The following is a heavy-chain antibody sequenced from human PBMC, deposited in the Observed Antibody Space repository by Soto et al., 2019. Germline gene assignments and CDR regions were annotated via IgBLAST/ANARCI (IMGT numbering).Heavy chain of an antibody. CDR2: VYHNGGA. V-gene: IGHV4-39*01. J-gene: IGHJ5*01. CDR3: GRVVEGATRHTDPDS. Sequence: SETLSLTCTVSGVSIHNSHSFWAWIRQPPGKGLQFIASVYHNGGAHYNSSLKSRVTISVDTANNQVSLRVRSLTAADTAFYYCGRVVEGATRHTDPDSWGQGILVTVSS. CDR1: GVSIHNSHSF. D-gene: IGHD2-21*01.